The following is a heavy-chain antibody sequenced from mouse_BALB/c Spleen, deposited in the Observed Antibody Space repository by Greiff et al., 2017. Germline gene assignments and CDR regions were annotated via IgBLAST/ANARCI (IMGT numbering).Heavy chain of an antibody. CDR2: ITPCSGYT. CDR1: GFTFTSYT. V-gene: IGHV1-4*01. D-gene: IGHD1-1*01. J-gene: IGHJ4*01. CDR3: ARGSSYGYYAMDY. Sequence: VQLQQSGAELARPGASVKMFLKASGFTFTSYTMHWVKQRPGQGLEWIGYITPCSGYTNYNQKFKDKATLTADKSSSTAYMQRSSLTSEDSAVYYGARGSSYGYYAMDYWGQGTSVTVSS.